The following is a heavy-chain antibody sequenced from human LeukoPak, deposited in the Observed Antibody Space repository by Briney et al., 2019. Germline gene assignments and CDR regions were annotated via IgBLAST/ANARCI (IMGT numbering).Heavy chain of an antibody. CDR1: GFTFSSYG. CDR3: AKEATVKIGNALDI. Sequence: GGSLSLSCAASGFTFSSYGMHWVRQAPGKGQEWVAVISYDGTTKYYADSVKGRFTISRDNSKSTLYLQINSLRAEDTAVYYCAKEATVKIGNALDIWGHGTMVTVSS. CDR2: ISYDGTTK. J-gene: IGHJ3*02. D-gene: IGHD4-17*01. V-gene: IGHV3-30*18.